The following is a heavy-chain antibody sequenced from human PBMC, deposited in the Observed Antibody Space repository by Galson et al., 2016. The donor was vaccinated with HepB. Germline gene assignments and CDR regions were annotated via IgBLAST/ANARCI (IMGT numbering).Heavy chain of an antibody. Sequence: QSGAEVKKPGESLRISCQGSTVNFIRYWISWVRQMPGKGLEWMGRIDPSDSYTKYSPSFQGHVTSSLDKSISTAYLQWSSLKASDTAMYYCAIFYFDSGSYYNPDYWGRGTLVTVSS. J-gene: IGHJ4*02. D-gene: IGHD3-10*01. CDR2: IDPSDSYT. V-gene: IGHV5-10-1*01. CDR3: AIFYFDSGSYYNPDY. CDR1: TVNFIRYW.